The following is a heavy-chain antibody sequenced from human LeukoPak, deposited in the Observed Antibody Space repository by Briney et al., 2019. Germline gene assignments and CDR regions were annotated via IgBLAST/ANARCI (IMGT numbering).Heavy chain of an antibody. D-gene: IGHD3-9*01. CDR3: ARDVLRYFDWLLLRPGYYYMDV. Sequence: ASVKVSCKASGYTFTGYYIHWVRQAPGQGLEWMGWINPNSGGTNYAQNFQDRVTMTRDTSISTAYMGLSRLRSDDTAVYYCARDVLRYFDWLLLRPGYYYMDVWGKGTTVTISS. J-gene: IGHJ6*03. CDR2: INPNSGGT. CDR1: GYTFTGYY. V-gene: IGHV1-2*02.